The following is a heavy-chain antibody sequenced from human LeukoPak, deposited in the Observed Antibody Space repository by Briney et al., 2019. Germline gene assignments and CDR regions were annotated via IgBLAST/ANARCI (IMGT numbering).Heavy chain of an antibody. CDR1: GFPFIDCY. J-gene: IGHJ6*03. D-gene: IGHD6-6*01. CDR3: ARPYSSSAYYYMDV. Sequence: GGSLRLSSAASGFPFIDCYMSWIRRAPGKGRGGFSYISSSGSTIYYADSVKGRFTNSRDNAKNSLYLQMNSLRAEDTAVYYCARPYSSSAYYYMDVWGKGTTVTVSS. V-gene: IGHV3-11*01. CDR2: ISSSGSTI.